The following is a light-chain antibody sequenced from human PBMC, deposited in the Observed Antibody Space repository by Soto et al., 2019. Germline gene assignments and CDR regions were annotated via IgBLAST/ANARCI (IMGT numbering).Light chain of an antibody. Sequence: EIVLTQSPGTLSLSPGERATLSCRASQSVSGYLAWYQQRPGQTPRLLIYDASNRATGIPARFSGSGSGTDFTLTISSLQSEDFVVYYCQQYNNWPTTFGQGTKVDIK. CDR2: DAS. V-gene: IGKV3-11*01. J-gene: IGKJ1*01. CDR1: QSVSGY. CDR3: QQYNNWPTT.